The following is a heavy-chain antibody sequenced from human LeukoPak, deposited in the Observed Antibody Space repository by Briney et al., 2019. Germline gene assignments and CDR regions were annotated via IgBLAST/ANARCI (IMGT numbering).Heavy chain of an antibody. V-gene: IGHV1-69*13. J-gene: IGHJ4*02. D-gene: IGHD3-3*01. Sequence: SVKVSCKASGGTFSSYAISWVRQAPGQGLEWMGGIIPIFGTANYAQKFQGRVTITADESTSTAYMELSSLRSEDTAVYYCARDGATLWSGYYKDYWGQGTLVTVSS. CDR2: IIPIFGTA. CDR3: ARDGATLWSGYYKDY. CDR1: GGTFSSYA.